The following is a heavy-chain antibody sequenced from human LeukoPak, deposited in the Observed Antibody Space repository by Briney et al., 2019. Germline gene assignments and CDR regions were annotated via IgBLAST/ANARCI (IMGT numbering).Heavy chain of an antibody. CDR3: ASQETGGDNVYFDY. D-gene: IGHD7-27*01. V-gene: IGHV3-30-3*01. CDR1: GFTVSSNY. CDR2: ISYDGSNK. J-gene: IGHJ4*02. Sequence: GGSLRLSCAASGFTVSSNYMSWVRQAPGKGLEWVAVISYDGSNKYYADSVKGRFTISRDNSKNTLYLQMNSLRAEDTAVYYCASQETGGDNVYFDYWGQGTLVTVPS.